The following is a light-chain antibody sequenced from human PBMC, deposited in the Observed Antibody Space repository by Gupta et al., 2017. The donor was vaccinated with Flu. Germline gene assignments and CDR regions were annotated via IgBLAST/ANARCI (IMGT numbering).Light chain of an antibody. CDR2: AAS. Sequence: DMHMTHTPSSLSAPLGDRVTITCRASQSISRYLNWYQQKPGKAPKLLIYAASSLQSGVPSRFSGSGSGTDFTLTISSLQPEDFATYYCQQSDSTPRTFGQGTKLEIK. CDR1: QSISRY. V-gene: IGKV1-39*01. CDR3: QQSDSTPRT. J-gene: IGKJ2*01.